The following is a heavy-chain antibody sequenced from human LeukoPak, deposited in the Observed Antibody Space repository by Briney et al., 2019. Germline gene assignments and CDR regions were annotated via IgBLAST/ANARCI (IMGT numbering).Heavy chain of an antibody. D-gene: IGHD6-13*01. V-gene: IGHV4-59*01. CDR1: GFTFSTYE. Sequence: GSLRLSCAASGFTFSTYEMNWVRQPPGKGLEWIGYIFYSGSTNYNPSLKSRVTISVDTSKNQFSLKLSSVTAADTAVYYCARVYYSNSYDYWYFDLWGRGTLVTVSS. J-gene: IGHJ2*01. CDR3: ARVYYSNSYDYWYFDL. CDR2: IFYSGST.